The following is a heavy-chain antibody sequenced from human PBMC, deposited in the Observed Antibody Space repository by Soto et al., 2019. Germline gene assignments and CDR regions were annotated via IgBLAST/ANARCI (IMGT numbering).Heavy chain of an antibody. CDR3: EGFISPYTTSSPTA. Sequence: QVELQESGPGLVKAPETLSLMCTVSGDSISSSNYYWGWVRQPPGKGLEWIGSVYYSGSTYYSASLKSRVTISVDTSRGQFSLRLTSVTAADTAVYYCEGFISPYTTSSPTAWGQGTLVTVSS. D-gene: IGHD6-6*01. J-gene: IGHJ5*02. V-gene: IGHV4-39*01. CDR2: VYYSGST. CDR1: GDSISSSNYY.